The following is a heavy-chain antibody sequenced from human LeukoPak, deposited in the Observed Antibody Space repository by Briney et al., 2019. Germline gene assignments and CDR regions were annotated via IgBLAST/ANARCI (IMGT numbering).Heavy chain of an antibody. CDR3: ARWAHHDYVWGSYRPKAGYAFDI. D-gene: IGHD3-16*02. CDR2: IIPIFGTA. CDR1: GGTFSSYA. Sequence: SAKVSCKASGGTFSSYAISWVRQAPGQGLEWMGGIIPIFGTANYAQKFQGRVTITTDESTSTAYMELSSLRSEDTAVYYCARWAHHDYVWGSYRPKAGYAFDIWGQGTMVTVSS. V-gene: IGHV1-69*05. J-gene: IGHJ3*02.